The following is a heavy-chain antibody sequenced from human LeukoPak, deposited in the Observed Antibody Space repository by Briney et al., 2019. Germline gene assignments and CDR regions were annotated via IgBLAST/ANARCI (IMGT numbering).Heavy chain of an antibody. CDR2: ISYDGSNK. CDR3: ARYSSRFGLDY. D-gene: IGHD6-13*01. J-gene: IGHJ4*02. Sequence: PGGSLRLSCAASGFTFSSYAMHWVRQAPGKGLEWVAVISYDGSNKYYADSVKGRFTISRDNSKNTLYLQMNSLRAGDTAVYYCARYSSRFGLDYWGQGTLVTVSS. CDR1: GFTFSSYA. V-gene: IGHV3-30*04.